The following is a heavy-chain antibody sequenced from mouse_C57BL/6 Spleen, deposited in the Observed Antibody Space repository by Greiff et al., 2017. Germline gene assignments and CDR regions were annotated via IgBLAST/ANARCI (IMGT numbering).Heavy chain of an antibody. CDR3: TKRGWNYWYFDV. D-gene: IGHD1-1*02. Sequence: VQLVESGAELVRPGASVTLSCKASGYTFTDYEMHWVKQTPVHGLEWIGAIDPETGGTAYNQKFKGKAILTADKSSSTAYMELRSLTSEDSAVYYCTKRGWNYWYFDVWGTGTTVTVSS. CDR1: GYTFTDYE. CDR2: IDPETGGT. J-gene: IGHJ1*03. V-gene: IGHV1-15*01.